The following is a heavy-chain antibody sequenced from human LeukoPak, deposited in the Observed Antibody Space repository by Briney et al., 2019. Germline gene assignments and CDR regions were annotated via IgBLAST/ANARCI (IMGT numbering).Heavy chain of an antibody. Sequence: SETLSLTCAVYGGSFSGYYWSWIRQPPGKGLEWIGEINHSGSTNYNPSLKSRVTTSVDTSKNQFSLKLSSVTAADTAVYYCARGLVLRYSWFDPWGQGTLVTVSS. V-gene: IGHV4-34*01. J-gene: IGHJ5*02. D-gene: IGHD3-9*01. CDR2: INHSGST. CDR3: ARGLVLRYSWFDP. CDR1: GGSFSGYY.